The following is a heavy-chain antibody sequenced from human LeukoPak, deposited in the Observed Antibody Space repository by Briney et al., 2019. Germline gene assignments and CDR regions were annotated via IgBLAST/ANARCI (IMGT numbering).Heavy chain of an antibody. CDR1: GYTFTGYY. Sequence: ASVKVSCKASGYTFTGYYMHWVRQAPGQGLEWMGRINPNSGGTNYAQKFQGRVTMTRDTSISTAYMELSRPRSDDTAVYYCARPYSYCGGDCPSWAFDIWGQGTMVTVSS. V-gene: IGHV1-2*06. D-gene: IGHD2-21*02. CDR2: INPNSGGT. CDR3: ARPYSYCGGDCPSWAFDI. J-gene: IGHJ3*02.